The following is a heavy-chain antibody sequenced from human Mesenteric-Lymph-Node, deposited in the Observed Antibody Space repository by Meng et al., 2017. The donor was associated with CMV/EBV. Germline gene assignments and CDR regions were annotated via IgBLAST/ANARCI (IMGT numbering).Heavy chain of an antibody. CDR3: ARAESYYFDY. CDR1: GFTFSSYG. J-gene: IGHJ4*02. CDR2: IWFDGSKE. V-gene: IGHV3-33*01. Sequence: GGSLRLSCAASGFTFSSYGMHWVRQAPGKGLKWMAVIWFDGSKEYYAESVRGRFTISRDNSKNTVYLQMNSLRAGDTAVYYCARAESYYFDYWGQGTLVTVSS.